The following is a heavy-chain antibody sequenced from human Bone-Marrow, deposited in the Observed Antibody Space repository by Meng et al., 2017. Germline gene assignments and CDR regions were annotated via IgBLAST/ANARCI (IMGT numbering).Heavy chain of an antibody. Sequence: QVPQVHAGAEEKEPVASEKVSCKASGYTFPNYWLHWVRRAPGQGLEWMGRINPKRGDTHYAQRFQGRVTMTGDTSISTAYMELSGLRSDDTAMYYCARDEDISAAGKLFGDYWGQGTLVTVSS. J-gene: IGHJ4*02. V-gene: IGHV1-2*06. D-gene: IGHD6-13*01. CDR1: GYTFPNYW. CDR3: ARDEDISAAGKLFGDY. CDR2: INPKRGDT.